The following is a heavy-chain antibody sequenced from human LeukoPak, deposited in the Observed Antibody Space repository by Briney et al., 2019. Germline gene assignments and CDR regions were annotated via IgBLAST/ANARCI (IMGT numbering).Heavy chain of an antibody. D-gene: IGHD6-13*01. Sequence: GGFLRLSCAASGFTFSSYGMHWVRQAPGNGLEWVAVISYDGSNKYYADSVKGRFTISRDNSKNTLYLQMTSLRAEDTAVYYCAKDEGIAAAGTGLDYWGQGTLVTVSS. J-gene: IGHJ4*02. CDR3: AKDEGIAAAGTGLDY. CDR2: ISYDGSNK. CDR1: GFTFSSYG. V-gene: IGHV3-30*18.